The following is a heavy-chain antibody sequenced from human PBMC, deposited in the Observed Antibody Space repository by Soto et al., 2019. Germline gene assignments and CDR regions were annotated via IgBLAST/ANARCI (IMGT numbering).Heavy chain of an antibody. V-gene: IGHV1-18*04. J-gene: IGHJ3*02. CDR1: GYTFTRYG. CDR2: ISAYNGNT. CDR3: ATGRRITIFGVVETAFDI. Sequence: ASVKVSCKASGYTFTRYGISWVRQAPGQGLEWMGWISAYNGNTNYAQKLQGRVTMTTDTSTSTAYMELRSLRSDDTAVYYCATGRRITIFGVVETAFDIWGKGTMVTVSS. D-gene: IGHD3-3*01.